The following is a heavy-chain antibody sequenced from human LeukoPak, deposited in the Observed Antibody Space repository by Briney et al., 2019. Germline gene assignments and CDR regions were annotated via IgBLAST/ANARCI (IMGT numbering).Heavy chain of an antibody. D-gene: IGHD6-19*01. CDR2: IAYHGNTE. Sequence: GGSLRLSCAVSGFTISSHGMHWVRQAPGKGPEWVAMIAYHGNTEYYGDSVKGRFTISRDNSKNTLYLQMDSLRAEDTAVYHCAKDWGSGGWYKYFDPWGQGTLVTVSS. V-gene: IGHV3-30*18. CDR1: GFTISSHG. J-gene: IGHJ5*02. CDR3: AKDWGSGGWYKYFDP.